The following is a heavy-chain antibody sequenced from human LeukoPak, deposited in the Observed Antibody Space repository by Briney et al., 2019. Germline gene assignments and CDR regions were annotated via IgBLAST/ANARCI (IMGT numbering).Heavy chain of an antibody. CDR2: INHSGST. V-gene: IGHV4-34*01. J-gene: IGHJ5*02. D-gene: IGHD2-2*01. Sequence: SETLSLTCAVYGGSFSGYYWSWIRQPPGKGLEWIGEINHSGSTNYNPSLKSRVTISVDTSKNQFSLKLSSVTAADTAVYYCARAGGYCSSTSCYGWFDPWAREPWSPSPQ. CDR1: GGSFSGYY. CDR3: ARAGGYCSSTSCYGWFDP.